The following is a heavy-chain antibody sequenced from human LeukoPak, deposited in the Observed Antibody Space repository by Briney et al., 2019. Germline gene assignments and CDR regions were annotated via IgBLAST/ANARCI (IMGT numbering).Heavy chain of an antibody. CDR2: IDYSGST. CDR3: ARLINNDNSGDADTFDM. CDR1: GGSMRSHY. V-gene: IGHV4-59*11. Sequence: SETLSLTCTVSGGSMRSHYWSWIRQTPGKGLEWIGYIDYSGSTRYNPSLQSRVTISVDTSKNQFSLKLTSVTATDTAVYYCARLINNDNSGDADTFDMWGQGTVVTVFS. J-gene: IGHJ3*02. D-gene: IGHD3-22*01.